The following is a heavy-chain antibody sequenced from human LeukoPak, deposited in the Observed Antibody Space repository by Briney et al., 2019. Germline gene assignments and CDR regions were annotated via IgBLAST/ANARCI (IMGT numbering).Heavy chain of an antibody. J-gene: IGHJ6*03. CDR3: AILPLYDFWSGRDPGYMDV. CDR2: INSDGSST. Sequence: PGGSLRLSCAASGFTFSSYWMHWVRQAPGKGLVWVSRINSDGSSTSYADSVKGRFTISRDNAKNTLYLQMNSLRAEDTAVYYCAILPLYDFWSGRDPGYMDVWGKGTTVTVSS. V-gene: IGHV3-74*01. CDR1: GFTFSSYW. D-gene: IGHD3-3*01.